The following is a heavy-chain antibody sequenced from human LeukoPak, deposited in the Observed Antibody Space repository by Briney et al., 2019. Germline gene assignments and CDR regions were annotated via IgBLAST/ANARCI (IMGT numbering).Heavy chain of an antibody. J-gene: IGHJ3*02. V-gene: IGHV3-48*01. D-gene: IGHD3-22*01. CDR1: GFTFSSYS. Sequence: GWSLRLSCAASGFTFSSYSMNWVRQVPGKGLEWVSYISSSSSTIYYADSVKGRFTISRDDAKNSLYLQMNSLRAEDTAVYYCARQIVENAFDIWGQGTMVTVSS. CDR3: ARQIVENAFDI. CDR2: ISSSSSTI.